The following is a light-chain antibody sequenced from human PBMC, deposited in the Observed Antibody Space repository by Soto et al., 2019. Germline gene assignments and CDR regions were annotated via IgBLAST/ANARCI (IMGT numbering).Light chain of an antibody. CDR1: SSDVGGYNF. CDR2: DVS. Sequence: LTQPASVSGSPGQSVTISCAGTSSDVGGYNFVSWYQQHPGKAPQLMIYDVSSRPSGVSNRFSGSKSGNTASLTISGLQAEDEADYYCSSYTSSYTYVFGTGTKVTVL. J-gene: IGLJ1*01. CDR3: SSYTSSYTYV. V-gene: IGLV2-14*03.